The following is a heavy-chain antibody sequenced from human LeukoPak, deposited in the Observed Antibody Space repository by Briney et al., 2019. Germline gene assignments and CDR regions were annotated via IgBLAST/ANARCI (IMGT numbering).Heavy chain of an antibody. J-gene: IGHJ4*02. D-gene: IGHD3-22*01. CDR1: GYSFTSHG. V-gene: IGHV1-18*04. CDR2: ISAYNGDT. CDR3: ARENPSGYYNRPIDY. Sequence: ASVKVSCKASGYSFTSHGISWVRQAPGEGLEWMGWISAYNGDTNYAQKLQGRVTMTTDTSTSTAYMELRSLRSDDTAIYYCARENPSGYYNRPIDYWGQGTLVTVSS.